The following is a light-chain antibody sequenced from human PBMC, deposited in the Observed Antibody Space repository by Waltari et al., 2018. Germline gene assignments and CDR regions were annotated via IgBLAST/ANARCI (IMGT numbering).Light chain of an antibody. V-gene: IGLV2-11*01. J-gene: IGLJ3*02. Sequence: QSALTQPRPVSGSPGQSVTISCTGTSSDVGDSLYVSWYQHNPGKAPKLMIYDVNKRPSGVPYRFSGSKSGNTASLTISGLQPEDEADYYCSSYAGSSTLVFGGGTKLTVL. CDR2: DVN. CDR1: SSDVGDSLY. CDR3: SSYAGSSTLV.